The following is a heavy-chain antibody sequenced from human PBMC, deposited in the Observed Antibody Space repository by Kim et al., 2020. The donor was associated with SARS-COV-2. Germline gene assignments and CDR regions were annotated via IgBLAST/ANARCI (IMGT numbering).Heavy chain of an antibody. D-gene: IGHD6-13*01. CDR3: ARGAYSSSWYRVGHYNWFDP. Sequence: RVTISVDTSKNQFSLKLSSVTAADTAVYYCARGAYSSSWYRVGHYNWFDPWGQGTLVTVSS. J-gene: IGHJ5*02. V-gene: IGHV4-34*01.